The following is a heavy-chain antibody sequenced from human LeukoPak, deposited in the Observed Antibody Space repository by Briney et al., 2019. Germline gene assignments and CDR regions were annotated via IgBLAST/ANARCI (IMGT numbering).Heavy chain of an antibody. V-gene: IGHV3-7*01. CDR2: IKQNGSEK. CDR1: GFIFSSYW. Sequence: GGSLRLSCAASGFIFSSYWMSWVRQAPGKGLEWVANIKQNGSEKQYVASVKGRFTISRDNAKNSLYLQMNSLRAEDTAVYYCTSSSGDYSYWGQGTLDTVSS. J-gene: IGHJ4*02. D-gene: IGHD4-17*01. CDR3: TSSSGDYSY.